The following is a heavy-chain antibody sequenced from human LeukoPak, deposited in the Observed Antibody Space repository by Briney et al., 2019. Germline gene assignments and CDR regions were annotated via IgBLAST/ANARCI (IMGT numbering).Heavy chain of an antibody. D-gene: IGHD2-2*02. CDR2: IYYGVKH. CDR1: GGSISNSY. J-gene: IGHJ4*02. V-gene: IGHV4-59*12. Sequence: SETLSLTCTVSGGSISNSYWSWIRQPPGKGLECIGYIYYGVKHNYNPSLKSRVATPVDTSKNHFFRKRRSWNAAAPPVYYWATQRSLYTVFEYWGQGALVTVSS. CDR3: ATQRSLYTVFEY.